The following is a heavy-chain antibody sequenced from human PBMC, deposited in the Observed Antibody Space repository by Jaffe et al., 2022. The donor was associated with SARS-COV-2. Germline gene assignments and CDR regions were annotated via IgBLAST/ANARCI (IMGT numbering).Heavy chain of an antibody. D-gene: IGHD5-18*01. CDR1: GFTFSSYA. Sequence: EVQLLESGGGLVQPGGSLRLSCAASGFTFSSYAMSWVRQAPGKGLEWVSAISGSGGSTYYADSVKGRFTISRDNSKNTLYLQMNSLRAEDTAVYYCAKEDTRIQLWPTGGYFDYWGQGTLVTVSS. CDR2: ISGSGGST. J-gene: IGHJ4*02. V-gene: IGHV3-23*01. CDR3: AKEDTRIQLWPTGGYFDY.